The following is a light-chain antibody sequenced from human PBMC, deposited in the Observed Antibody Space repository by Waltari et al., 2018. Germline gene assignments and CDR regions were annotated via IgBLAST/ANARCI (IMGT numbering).Light chain of an antibody. V-gene: IGKV1D-13*01. J-gene: IGKJ4*01. CDR3: QQYDNLPLT. Sequence: AIQLTQSPSSLSASVGHRITITCRASQDIASALAWYVQRPGKAPQLLIYDASTLESGVPSRFSGSGSGTDFTFTINSLQPEDIATYYCQQYDNLPLTFGGGTKVEIK. CDR2: DAS. CDR1: QDIASA.